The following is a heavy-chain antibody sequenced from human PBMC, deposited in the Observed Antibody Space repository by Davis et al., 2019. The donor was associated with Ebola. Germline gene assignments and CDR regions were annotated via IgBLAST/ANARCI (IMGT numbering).Heavy chain of an antibody. CDR2: TNPNSGGT. D-gene: IGHD3-10*02. CDR1: GYTFTGSY. CDR3: ARVFGATYGMDV. J-gene: IGHJ6*02. V-gene: IGHV1-2*02. Sequence: ASVKVSCKASGYTFTGSYMHWVRQAPGQGLEWMGGTNPNSGGTSYAQKFQGRVTMTMDTSISTAYMDLSRLRSEDTALYYCARVFGATYGMDVWGQGTTVTVSS.